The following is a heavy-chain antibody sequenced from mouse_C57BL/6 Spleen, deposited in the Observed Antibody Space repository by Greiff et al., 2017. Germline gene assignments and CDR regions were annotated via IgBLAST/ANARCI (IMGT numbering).Heavy chain of an antibody. Sequence: QVQLQQSGPELVKPGASVKISCKASGYAFSSSWMNWVKQRPGKGLERIGRIYPGDGDTNYNGKFKGKATLTADKSSSTAYMQLSSLTSEDSAVYFCALPLDYWGQGTTLTVSS. CDR2: IYPGDGDT. CDR3: ALPLDY. J-gene: IGHJ2*01. CDR1: GYAFSSSW. V-gene: IGHV1-82*01.